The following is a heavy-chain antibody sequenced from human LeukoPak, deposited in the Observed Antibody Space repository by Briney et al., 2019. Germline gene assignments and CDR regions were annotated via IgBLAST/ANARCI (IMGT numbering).Heavy chain of an antibody. CDR3: ARNGYTLDY. V-gene: IGHV4-34*01. J-gene: IGHJ4*02. D-gene: IGHD5-18*01. CDR1: GGSFSGYY. CDR2: INHSGST. Sequence: SETLSLTCAVYGGSFSGYYWSWIRQPPGKGLEWIEEINHSGSTNYNPSLKSRVTISVDTSKNQFSLKLSSVTAADTAVYYCARNGYTLDYWGQGTLVTVSS.